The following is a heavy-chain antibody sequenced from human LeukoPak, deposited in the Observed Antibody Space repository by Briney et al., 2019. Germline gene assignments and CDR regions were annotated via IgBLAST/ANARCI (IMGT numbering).Heavy chain of an antibody. V-gene: IGHV3-23*01. CDR2: ISGSGGST. CDR3: AKVGYSSGWYYYYYYYMDV. Sequence: GGSLRLSCAASGFTFSSYAMSWVRQAPGKGLEWVSAISGSGGSTYYADSVKGRFTISRDNSKNTLYLQMNSLRAEDTAVYYCAKVGYSSGWYYYYYYYMDVWGKGTTVTVSS. D-gene: IGHD6-19*01. CDR1: GFTFSSYA. J-gene: IGHJ6*03.